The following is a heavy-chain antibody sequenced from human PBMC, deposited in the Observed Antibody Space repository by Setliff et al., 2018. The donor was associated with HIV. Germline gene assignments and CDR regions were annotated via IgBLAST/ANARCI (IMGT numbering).Heavy chain of an antibody. D-gene: IGHD1-26*01. CDR1: GFTFISST. V-gene: IGHV3-21*01. J-gene: IGHJ4*02. CDR3: AAVFTGEPGRSLDY. CDR2: ISSSGSYI. Sequence: PGGFLRLSCTVSGFTFISSTMNWVRQAPGKGLEWVASISSSGSYIHYADSLKGRFTISRDNAKNSQYLLMSDLRAEDTAVYYCAAVFTGEPGRSLDYWGQGTPVTVSS.